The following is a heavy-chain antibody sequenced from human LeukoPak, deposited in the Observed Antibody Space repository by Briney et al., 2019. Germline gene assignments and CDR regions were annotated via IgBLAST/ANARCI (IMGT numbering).Heavy chain of an antibody. CDR2: ISWNSGSI. V-gene: IGHV3-9*01. J-gene: IGHJ4*02. Sequence: PGGSLRLSCAASGFTFSSYSMNWVRQAPGKGLEWVSGISWNSGSIGYADSVKGRFTISRDNAKNSLYLQMNSLRAEDTALYYCAKGPRITVALVGPPDYWGQGTLVTVSS. CDR1: GFTFSSYS. CDR3: AKGPRITVALVGPPDY. D-gene: IGHD6-19*01.